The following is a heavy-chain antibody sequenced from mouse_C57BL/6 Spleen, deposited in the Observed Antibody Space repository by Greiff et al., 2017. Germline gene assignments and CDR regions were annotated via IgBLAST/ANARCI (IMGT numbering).Heavy chain of an antibody. Sequence: VQLKESGAELVRPGASVKLSCTASGFNIKDDYMHWVKQRPEQGLEWIGWIDPENGDTEYASQFQGKATITADTSSNTAYLQLSSLTSEDTAVYYCTRTYGTENWFAYWGQGTLVTVSA. J-gene: IGHJ3*01. CDR3: TRTYGTENWFAY. V-gene: IGHV14-4*01. D-gene: IGHD1-1*01. CDR1: GFNIKDDY. CDR2: IDPENGDT.